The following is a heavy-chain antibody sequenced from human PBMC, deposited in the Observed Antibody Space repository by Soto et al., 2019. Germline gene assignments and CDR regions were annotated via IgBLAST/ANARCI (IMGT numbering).Heavy chain of an antibody. Sequence: PVGSLRLSCAASGFTFHNFALNWVRQAPGKGPEWVSSVSGSGGSTYYADSVKGRFTVSRDNSKNTLFLQMNSLRVEDTAMYYCAKDPPSGYGRAFEVRGKGTMVTVSS. V-gene: IGHV3-23*01. CDR2: VSGSGGST. J-gene: IGHJ3*01. CDR3: AKDPPSGYGRAFEV. D-gene: IGHD5-18*01. CDR1: GFTFHNFA.